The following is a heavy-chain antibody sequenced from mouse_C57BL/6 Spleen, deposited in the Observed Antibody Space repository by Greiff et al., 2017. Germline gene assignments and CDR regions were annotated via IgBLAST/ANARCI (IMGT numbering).Heavy chain of an antibody. CDR2: ISRGGDYI. Sequence: EVMLVESGEGLVKPGGSLKLSCAASGFTFSSYAMSWVRQTPEKRLEWVAYISRGGDYIYYADTVKGRFTISRDNARNTLYLQMSSLKSEDTAVYYCTREGVYDGYAWFAYWGQGTLVTVSA. V-gene: IGHV5-9-1*02. CDR1: GFTFSSYA. CDR3: TREGVYDGYAWFAY. D-gene: IGHD2-3*01. J-gene: IGHJ3*01.